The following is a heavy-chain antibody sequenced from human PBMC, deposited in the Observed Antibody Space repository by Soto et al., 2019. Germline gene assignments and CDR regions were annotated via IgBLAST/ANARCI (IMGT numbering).Heavy chain of an antibody. CDR1: GGSISSFTYY. V-gene: IGHV4-39*07. J-gene: IGHJ5*02. Sequence: PSETLSLTCSVSGGSISSFTYYWGWIRQPPGKGLEWIGTVYYNENTYYNPSLKSRLTMAVDTSKNEFSLKLTSVSAADTAVYFCAREERKGIISWFDPWGQGTPVTVSS. CDR2: VYYNENT. D-gene: IGHD2-21*01. CDR3: AREERKGIISWFDP.